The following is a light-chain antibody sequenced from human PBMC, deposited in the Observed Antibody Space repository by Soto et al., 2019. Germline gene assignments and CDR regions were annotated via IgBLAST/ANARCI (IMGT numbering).Light chain of an antibody. V-gene: IGLV2-14*01. CDR3: SSYTSSSPWV. CDR1: SSDIGAYTY. CDR2: EVY. J-gene: IGLJ3*02. Sequence: QSALAQPASVSGSPGQSVTISCTGTSSDIGAYTYVSWFQQHPGKAPKLMIYEVYNRPSGVSSRFSGSKSGNTASLTISGLQAEDEADYFCSSYTSSSPWVFGGGTKLTVL.